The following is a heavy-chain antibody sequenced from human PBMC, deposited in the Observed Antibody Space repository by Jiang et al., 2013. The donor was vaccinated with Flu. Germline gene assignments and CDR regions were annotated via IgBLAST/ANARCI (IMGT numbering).Heavy chain of an antibody. Sequence: VESGGGVVQPGRSLRLSCAASGFTFSSYGMHWVRQAPGKGLEWVAVIWYDGSNKYYADSVKGRFTISRDNSKNTLYLQMNSLRAEDTAVYYCARGVVVVPAATPFIDYWGQGTLVTVSS. CDR2: IWYDGSNK. J-gene: IGHJ4*02. CDR1: GFTFSSYG. CDR3: ARGVVVVPAATPFIDY. D-gene: IGHD2-2*01. V-gene: IGHV3-33*01.